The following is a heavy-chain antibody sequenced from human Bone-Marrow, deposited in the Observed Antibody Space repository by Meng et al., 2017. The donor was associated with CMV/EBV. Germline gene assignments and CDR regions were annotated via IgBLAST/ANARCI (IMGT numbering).Heavy chain of an antibody. D-gene: IGHD3-10*01. CDR2: IYYSGST. V-gene: IGHV4-59*01. J-gene: IGHJ6*02. CDR1: GGSISSYY. Sequence: SETLSLTCTVSGGSISSYYWSWIRQPPGKGLEWIGYIYYSGSTNYNPSLKSRVTISVDTSTNQFSLKLSSVTAADTAVYYGARVEFLGRSTQKSRPTSLDVWGQGTTVTVPS. CDR3: ARVEFLGRSTQKSRPTSLDV.